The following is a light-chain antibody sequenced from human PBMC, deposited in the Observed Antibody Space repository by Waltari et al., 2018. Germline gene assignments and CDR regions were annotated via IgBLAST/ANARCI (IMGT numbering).Light chain of an antibody. Sequence: EIVLTQSPGTLSLSTGERASLSCRASQSVSSSYLAWYQQKHGQAPRLLIYGASSRATGIPDRFSGSGSGTDFTLTISRLEPEDFAVYYCQQYGSSSWTFGQGTKVEIK. CDR2: GAS. J-gene: IGKJ1*01. CDR3: QQYGSSSWT. CDR1: QSVSSSY. V-gene: IGKV3-20*01.